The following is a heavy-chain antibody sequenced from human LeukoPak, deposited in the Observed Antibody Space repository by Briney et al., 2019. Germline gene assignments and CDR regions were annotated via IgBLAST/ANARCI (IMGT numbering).Heavy chain of an antibody. J-gene: IGHJ4*02. D-gene: IGHD1-14*01. V-gene: IGHV3-48*02. Sequence: GGSLRLSCAASGFTFSSYGMHWVRQAPGKGLEWVSYISTSSTTTYYVDSVKGRFTISRDNAKNSLYLQMNSLRDEDTAVYYCARGNRNFDYWGQGTLVTVSS. CDR3: ARGNRNFDY. CDR1: GFTFSSYG. CDR2: ISTSSTTT.